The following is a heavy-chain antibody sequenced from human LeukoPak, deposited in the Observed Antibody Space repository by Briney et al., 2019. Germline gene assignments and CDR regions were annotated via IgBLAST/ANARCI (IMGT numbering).Heavy chain of an antibody. CDR3: ARVPDYCGGDCSPFDY. Sequence: SGTLSLTSAVSVDSISSSNSWSWVRPPPGKGLEWFGEIYHIGSTNYNPSLKSRVTISVDKSKNQFSLKLSYVTAADAAVYDCARVPDYCGGDCSPFDYWGQGTLVTVSS. CDR2: IYHIGST. D-gene: IGHD2-21*02. V-gene: IGHV4-4*02. J-gene: IGHJ4*02. CDR1: VDSISSSNS.